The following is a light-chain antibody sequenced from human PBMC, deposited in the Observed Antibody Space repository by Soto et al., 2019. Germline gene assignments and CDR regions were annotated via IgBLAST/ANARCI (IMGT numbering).Light chain of an antibody. J-gene: IGKJ1*01. Sequence: EIVLTQSPGTLSLSPGESAALSCRASQSISNNFLAWYQRKPGQAPRLLIYGASYRATDIPYRFSGSGSGTDFTLTITRLEPDDIPVYYCQQYGGSPPTFGQGTTVEVK. CDR1: QSISNNF. CDR2: GAS. CDR3: QQYGGSPPT. V-gene: IGKV3-20*01.